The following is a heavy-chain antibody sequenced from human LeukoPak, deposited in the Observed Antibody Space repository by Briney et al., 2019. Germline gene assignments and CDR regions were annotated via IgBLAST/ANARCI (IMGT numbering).Heavy chain of an antibody. J-gene: IGHJ4*02. D-gene: IGHD4-23*01. CDR1: GFTFSSYW. CDR3: ARDLRTPSDPNIAIDY. Sequence: PGGSLRLSCAASGFTFSSYWMHWVRQAPGKGLVWVSRIKSDGSSASYADSVKGRFTISRDNAKNTLYLQMNSLRAEDTAVYYCARDLRTPSDPNIAIDYWGQGTLVTVSS. V-gene: IGHV3-74*01. CDR2: IKSDGSSA.